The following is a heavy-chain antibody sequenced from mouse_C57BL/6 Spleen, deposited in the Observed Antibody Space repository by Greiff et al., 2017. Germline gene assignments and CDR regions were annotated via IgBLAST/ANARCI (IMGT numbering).Heavy chain of an antibody. D-gene: IGHD3-2*02. Sequence: EVQWVESGGGLVQPKGSLKLSCAASGFSFNTYAMNWVRQAPGKGLEWVARIRSKSNNYATYYADSVKDRFTISRDDSESMLYLQMNNLKTEDTAMYYCVRQGSSGPWFAYWGQGTLVTVSA. V-gene: IGHV10-1*01. CDR1: GFSFNTYA. CDR2: IRSKSNNYAT. CDR3: VRQGSSGPWFAY. J-gene: IGHJ3*01.